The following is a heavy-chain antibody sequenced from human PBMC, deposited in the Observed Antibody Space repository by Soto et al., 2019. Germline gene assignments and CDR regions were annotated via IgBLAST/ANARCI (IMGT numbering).Heavy chain of an antibody. Sequence: QVQLVQSGAEVKKPGASVKVSCKASGYTFTSYGISWVRQAPGQGLEWMGWISAYNGNTNYAQKLQGRVTMTTDTSTSTAYMELRSLRSDDTTVYYCAGDHRDIVVVPAAIYFDYWGQGTLVTVSS. V-gene: IGHV1-18*01. J-gene: IGHJ4*02. CDR1: GYTFTSYG. CDR2: ISAYNGNT. D-gene: IGHD2-2*01. CDR3: AGDHRDIVVVPAAIYFDY.